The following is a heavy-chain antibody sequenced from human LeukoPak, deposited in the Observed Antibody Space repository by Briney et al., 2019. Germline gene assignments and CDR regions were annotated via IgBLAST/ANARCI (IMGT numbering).Heavy chain of an antibody. V-gene: IGHV3-53*01. J-gene: IGHJ6*02. CDR2: IYNGGGT. CDR1: GFTVNSNY. CDR3: ARSPPPYYYYYGMDV. Sequence: GGSLRLSCAASGFTVNSNYMSCVRQAPGEGLEWVSVIYNGGGTNYPDAVKGRCTISCDESKHSLYLQVNSLRAEDTAVYDCARSPPPYYYYYGMDVWGQGTTVTVSS.